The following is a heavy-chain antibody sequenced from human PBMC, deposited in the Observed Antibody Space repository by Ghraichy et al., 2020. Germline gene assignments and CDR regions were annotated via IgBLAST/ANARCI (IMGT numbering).Heavy chain of an antibody. Sequence: SETLSLTCTVSGGSISSYYWSWIRQPAGKGLEWIGRIYTSGSTNYNPSLKSRVTMSVDTSKNQFSLKLSSVTAADTAVYYCAREGSGSYYNENHLGYWGQGTLVTVSS. CDR2: IYTSGST. J-gene: IGHJ4*02. CDR3: AREGSGSYYNENHLGY. V-gene: IGHV4-4*07. D-gene: IGHD3-10*01. CDR1: GGSISSYY.